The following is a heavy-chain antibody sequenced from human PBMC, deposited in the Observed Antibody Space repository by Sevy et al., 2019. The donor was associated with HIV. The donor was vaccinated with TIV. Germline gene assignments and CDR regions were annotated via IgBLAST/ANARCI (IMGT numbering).Heavy chain of an antibody. CDR2: VYYTGGT. Sequence: SEILSLTCTVSGGSINSDHWNWIRQPPGKGLEWVGYVYYTGGTNYNPSLKNRVTISLDRTKNQFSLKLTSGTAADTAVYYCARRNDFDIWGQGTMVTVSS. V-gene: IGHV4-59*08. J-gene: IGHJ3*02. CDR3: ARRNDFDI. CDR1: GGSINSDH.